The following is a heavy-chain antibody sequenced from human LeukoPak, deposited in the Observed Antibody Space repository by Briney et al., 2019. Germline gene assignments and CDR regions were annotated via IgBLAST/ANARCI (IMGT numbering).Heavy chain of an antibody. Sequence: GGSLRLSCAASGFTVSGNYMSWVRQAPGKGLEWVSVIHAGGRTFYSDSVKGRFTISRDNSKNTLYLQINSLRAEDTAVYYCARDLYLGRWAYWGQGTLVTVSS. V-gene: IGHV3-66*01. D-gene: IGHD4-23*01. CDR3: ARDLYLGRWAY. J-gene: IGHJ4*02. CDR2: IHAGGRT. CDR1: GFTVSGNY.